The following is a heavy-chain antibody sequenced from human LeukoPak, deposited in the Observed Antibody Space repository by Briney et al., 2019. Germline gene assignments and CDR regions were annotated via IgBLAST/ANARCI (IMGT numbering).Heavy chain of an antibody. CDR1: GGTFSGYA. Sequence: SVKVSCKASGGTFSGYAISWVRQAPGQGLEWMGRIIPIFGIANYAQKFQGRVTITADKSTSTAYMELSSLRSEDTAVYYCARGWSDSSGYYYLVYWGQGTLVTVSS. CDR3: ARGWSDSSGYYYLVY. CDR2: IIPIFGIA. V-gene: IGHV1-69*04. J-gene: IGHJ4*02. D-gene: IGHD3-22*01.